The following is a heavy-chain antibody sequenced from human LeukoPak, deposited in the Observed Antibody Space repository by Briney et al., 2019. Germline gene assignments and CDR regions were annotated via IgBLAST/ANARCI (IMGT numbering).Heavy chain of an antibody. Sequence: ASVKVSCKASGYTFTGYYMHWVRQAPGQGLEWMGWISSNSGGTNYAQKFQGRVTMTRDTSISTAYMELSRLRSDDTAVYYCARDNPYYDFWSGYSSYYYYMDVWGKGTTVTVS. J-gene: IGHJ6*03. CDR1: GYTFTGYY. CDR2: ISSNSGGT. CDR3: ARDNPYYDFWSGYSSYYYYMDV. V-gene: IGHV1-2*02. D-gene: IGHD3-3*01.